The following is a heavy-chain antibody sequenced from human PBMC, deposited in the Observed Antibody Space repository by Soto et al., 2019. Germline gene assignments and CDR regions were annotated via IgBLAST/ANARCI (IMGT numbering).Heavy chain of an antibody. D-gene: IGHD3-10*01. CDR3: ARERGVLLWFGEPWFDP. V-gene: IGHV4-39*02. CDR1: GGSISSSSYY. Sequence: SETLSLTCTVSGGSISSSSYYWGWIRQPPGKGLEWIGSIYYSGSTYYNPSLKSRVTISVDTSKNQFSLKLSSVTAADTAVYYWARERGVLLWFGEPWFDPWGQGTLVTVS. J-gene: IGHJ5*02. CDR2: IYYSGST.